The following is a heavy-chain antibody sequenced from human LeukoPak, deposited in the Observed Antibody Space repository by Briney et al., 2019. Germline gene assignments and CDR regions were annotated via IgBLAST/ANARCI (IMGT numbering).Heavy chain of an antibody. J-gene: IGHJ3*02. V-gene: IGHV3-9*01. CDR3: AKDRGQWLVSTADQAFDI. Sequence: GGSLRLSCAASGFTFDDYAMHWVRQAPGKGLEWVSGISWNSGSIGYADSVKGRFTISRDNAKNSLYLQMNSLRAEDTALYYCAKDRGQWLVSTADQAFDIWGQGTMVTVSS. CDR2: ISWNSGSI. CDR1: GFTFDDYA. D-gene: IGHD6-19*01.